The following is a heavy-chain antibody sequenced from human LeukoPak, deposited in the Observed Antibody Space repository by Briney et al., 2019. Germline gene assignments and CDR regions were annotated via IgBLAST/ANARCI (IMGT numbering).Heavy chain of an antibody. CDR1: GVSISSTEW. D-gene: IGHD5-12*01. V-gene: IGHV4-4*02. CDR3: ARYGLLRGYDY. Sequence: PSETLSLTCAVSGVSISSTEWWIWVRQPPGQGLEWIGEIHRDGRTRYNPSLTGRLSMSIDYSKNQFSLRVSSVGAADTAMYYCARYGLLRGYDYWGQGTLVTVSS. CDR2: IHRDGRT. J-gene: IGHJ4*02.